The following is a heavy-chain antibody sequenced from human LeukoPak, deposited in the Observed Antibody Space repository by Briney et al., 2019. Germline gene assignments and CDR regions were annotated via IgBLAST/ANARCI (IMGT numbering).Heavy chain of an antibody. CDR3: ASPAPDSSGYLDAFDI. D-gene: IGHD3-22*01. J-gene: IGHJ3*02. CDR2: MNPNSGNT. CDR1: GYTFTSYD. V-gene: IGHV1-8*01. Sequence: ASVKVSCKASGYTFTSYDINWVRQATGQGLEWMGWMNPNSGNTGYAQKFQGRVTMTRNTSISTAYMELSSLRSEDTAVYYCASPAPDSSGYLDAFDIWGQGTMVTVSS.